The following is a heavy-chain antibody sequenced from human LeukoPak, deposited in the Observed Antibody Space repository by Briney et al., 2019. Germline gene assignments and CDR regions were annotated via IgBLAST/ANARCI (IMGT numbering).Heavy chain of an antibody. CDR3: ARDLGAGIAAAGTFGY. CDR2: IIPILGIA. D-gene: IGHD6-13*01. CDR1: GGTFSSYA. J-gene: IGHJ4*02. V-gene: IGHV1-69*04. Sequence: GSSVKVSCKASGGTFSSYAISWVRQAPGQGLEWMGRIIPILGIANYAQKFQGRVTITADKSTSTAYMELSSLRSEDTAVYYCARDLGAGIAAAGTFGYWGQGTLVTVSS.